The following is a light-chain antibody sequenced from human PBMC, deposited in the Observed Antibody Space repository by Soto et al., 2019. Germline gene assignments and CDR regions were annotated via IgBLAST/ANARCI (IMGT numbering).Light chain of an antibody. V-gene: IGLV2-23*03. CDR3: CSYAGSSTFLYV. CDR1: SSDVGSYNL. CDR2: EGS. J-gene: IGLJ1*01. Sequence: QSALAQPASVSGSPGQSITISCTGTSSDVGSYNLVSWYQQHPGKAPKLMIYEGSKRPSGVSNRFSGSKSGNTASLTISGLQAEDEAGYYCCSYAGSSTFLYVFGTGTKVTVL.